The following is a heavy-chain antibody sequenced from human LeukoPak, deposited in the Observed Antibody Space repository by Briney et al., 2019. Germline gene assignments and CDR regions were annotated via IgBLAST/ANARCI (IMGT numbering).Heavy chain of an antibody. V-gene: IGHV4-59*01. Sequence: SETLSLTCSVSGGSINSYYWSWIRQPPGKGLEWIGNIYYTGSTNYNPSLQSRVTMSVDTSKNQFSLNVSSVTAADTAVYYCAREACRRCRDTPMVRLYSMDVWGQGTTVTVS. CDR2: IYYTGST. CDR3: AREACRRCRDTPMVRLYSMDV. CDR1: GGSINSYY. D-gene: IGHD5-18*01. J-gene: IGHJ6*02.